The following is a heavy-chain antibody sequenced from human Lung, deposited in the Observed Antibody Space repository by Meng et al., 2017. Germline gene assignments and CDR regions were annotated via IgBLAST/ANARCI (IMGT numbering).Heavy chain of an antibody. CDR1: GGSFSYYY. D-gene: IGHD4-11*01. Sequence: QWQLQQGVEGLLKPSERPSLTCVVSGGSFSYYYWSGIRQPPGKGLDWIGEINHSGSTNYNPSLESRATISVDTSQNNLSLKLSSVTAADSAVYYCARGPTTMAHDFDYWGQGTLVTVSS. J-gene: IGHJ4*02. V-gene: IGHV4-34*01. CDR2: INHSGST. CDR3: ARGPTTMAHDFDY.